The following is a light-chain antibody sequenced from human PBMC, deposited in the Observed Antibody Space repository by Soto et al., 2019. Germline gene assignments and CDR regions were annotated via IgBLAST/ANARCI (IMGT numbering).Light chain of an antibody. V-gene: IGKV3-11*01. CDR3: QQRIHWTLT. CDR1: QRVSSY. Sequence: EIALTQSPATLSLSPGERVTLSCRASQRVSSYLGWYQQKPGQHPRLLVYDASNRATCTPDRFSASGSGTDFNRTLRAIEPEDFAFYDCQQRIHWTLTIGGGTQEEMK. CDR2: DAS. J-gene: IGKJ4*01.